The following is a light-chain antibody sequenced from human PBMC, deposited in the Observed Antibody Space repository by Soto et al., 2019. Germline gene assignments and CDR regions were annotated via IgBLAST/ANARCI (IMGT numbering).Light chain of an antibody. Sequence: EVVMTQSPATLSVSPGERATLSCRASQSVSSSLAWYQQKPGLPPRLLIYGASTRATGVPARFSGSGSGTEFTLTISSLQSEDFAVYYCQQYKNWPPYTFGQGTKLEIK. V-gene: IGKV3-15*01. J-gene: IGKJ2*01. CDR2: GAS. CDR3: QQYKNWPPYT. CDR1: QSVSSS.